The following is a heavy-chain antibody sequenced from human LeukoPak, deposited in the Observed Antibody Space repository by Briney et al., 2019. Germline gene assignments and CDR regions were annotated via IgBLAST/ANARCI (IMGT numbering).Heavy chain of an antibody. CDR3: ARGVRWELLTLYYYYYMDV. D-gene: IGHD1-26*01. Sequence: ASVKVSCKASGYTFTSYDINWVRQATGQGLEWMGWMNPNSGNTGYAQKFQGRVTMTRNTAISTAYMELSRMRSEHTAVYYCARGVRWELLTLYYYYYMDVWGKGTTVTVSS. CDR1: GYTFTSYD. J-gene: IGHJ6*03. V-gene: IGHV1-8*01. CDR2: MNPNSGNT.